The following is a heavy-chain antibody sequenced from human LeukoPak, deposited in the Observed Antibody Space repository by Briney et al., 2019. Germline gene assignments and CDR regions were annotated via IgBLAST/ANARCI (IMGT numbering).Heavy chain of an antibody. CDR3: AKDEYGSGSYYRGSRDY. J-gene: IGHJ4*02. V-gene: IGHV3-23*01. Sequence: GGSLRLSCAASGFTFSSYAMRWVRQAPGKGLEWVSAISGRGGSTYYADSVKGRFTICRDNSENTLYLQMNSLRAEDTAVYYCAKDEYGSGSYYRGSRDYWGQGTLVTVSS. CDR1: GFTFSSYA. CDR2: ISGRGGST. D-gene: IGHD3-10*01.